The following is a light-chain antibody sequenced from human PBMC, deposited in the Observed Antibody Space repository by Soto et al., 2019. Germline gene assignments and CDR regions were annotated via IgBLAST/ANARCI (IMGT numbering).Light chain of an antibody. V-gene: IGKV3-11*01. CDR3: QQRSNWPPT. CDR1: QSVSSY. Sequence: EIVLTQSPATLSLSPGERATLSCRASQSVSSYLAWYQQKPGQAPRLLIYVASTRATGIPARFSGSGSGTDFTLTITSLEPEDFAVYYCQQRSNWPPTFGQGTKVEIK. J-gene: IGKJ1*01. CDR2: VAS.